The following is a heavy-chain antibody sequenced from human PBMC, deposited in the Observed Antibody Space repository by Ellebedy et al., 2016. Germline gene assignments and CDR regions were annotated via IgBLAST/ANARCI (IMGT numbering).Heavy chain of an antibody. Sequence: LRLSCAVSGDSITSGGYSWTWIRQPPGKGLEWLGYIHHTGITKSDLSLQSRVTLSVDKSKNKFSLRLTSLTAADSAVYYCARYAGNAYIDSWGQGTLVTVSS. J-gene: IGHJ4*02. CDR1: GDSITSGGYS. CDR3: ARYAGNAYIDS. CDR2: IHHTGIT. D-gene: IGHD4-23*01. V-gene: IGHV4-30-2*01.